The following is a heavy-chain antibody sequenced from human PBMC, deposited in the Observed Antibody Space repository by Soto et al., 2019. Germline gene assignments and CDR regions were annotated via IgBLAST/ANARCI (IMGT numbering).Heavy chain of an antibody. J-gene: IGHJ4*02. Sequence: GGSLKLTCVASGVPVSSNYMSWVRQAPGQGLEWVSVIYSRGDIKYADSVKGRFTVSRDNSKNTLFLQMNSLRVEDTAVYYCARNVPVTTLGYWGQGTLVTVSS. CDR2: IYSRGDI. V-gene: IGHV3-66*01. CDR1: GVPVSSNY. D-gene: IGHD4-17*01. CDR3: ARNVPVTTLGY.